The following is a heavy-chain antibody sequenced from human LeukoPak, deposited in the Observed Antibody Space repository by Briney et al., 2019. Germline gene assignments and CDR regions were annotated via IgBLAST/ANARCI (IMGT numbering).Heavy chain of an antibody. J-gene: IGHJ4*02. CDR3: AKAGRYYGSGSYYKGGYYFGY. Sequence: PGGSLRLSCAASGFTFSWFGMHWVRQAPGKGLEWVSAISGSGGSTYYADSVKGRFTISRDNSKNTLYLQMNSLRAEDTAVYYCAKAGRYYGSGSYYKGGYYFGYWGQGTLVTVSS. CDR1: GFTFSWFG. V-gene: IGHV3-23*01. D-gene: IGHD3-10*01. CDR2: ISGSGGST.